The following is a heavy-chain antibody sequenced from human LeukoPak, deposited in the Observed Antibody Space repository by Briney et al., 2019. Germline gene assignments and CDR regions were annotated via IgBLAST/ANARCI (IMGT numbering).Heavy chain of an antibody. V-gene: IGHV3-7*04. CDR2: MNQDGSRI. Sequence: GGSLRLSCSASGFTISNCWMTWVRQAPGKGLEWVANMNQDGSRIYYVNSVKGRFTISRTNAKNSLHLQMNSLRAEDTAVYYCARNPPPDDSSGYLDYWGQGALVTVSS. J-gene: IGHJ4*02. CDR3: ARNPPPDDSSGYLDY. D-gene: IGHD3-22*01. CDR1: GFTISNCW.